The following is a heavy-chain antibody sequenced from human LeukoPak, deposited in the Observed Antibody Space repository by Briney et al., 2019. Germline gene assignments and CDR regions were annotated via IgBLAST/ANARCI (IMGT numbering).Heavy chain of an antibody. V-gene: IGHV4-59*11. CDR1: GASMSDHS. Sequence: SETLSLTCSVSGASMSDHSWSWIRQPPGKGLEWIANIDDTGFTNDNPSLKSRVTSSIDTSKNQFSLRLTSVTAADTAVYYCADYRKPQGLDYWGQGTLVTVSS. J-gene: IGHJ4*02. D-gene: IGHD1-14*01. CDR2: IDDTGFT. CDR3: ADYRKPQGLDY.